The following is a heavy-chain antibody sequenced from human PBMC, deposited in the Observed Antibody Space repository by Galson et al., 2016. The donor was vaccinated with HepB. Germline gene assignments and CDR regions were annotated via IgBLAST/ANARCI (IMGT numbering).Heavy chain of an antibody. Sequence: PALVKPTQTLTLTCTVSGFSLSAPGVAVGWIRQAPGKALEWLAVMYWHNTERYSPSLESRLSVFKDTSSNQVFLTMTNMDPADTGTYYCAHRGFPSCAGGSCYGGAYDIWGQGTVVTVSS. CDR3: AHRGFPSCAGGSCYGGAYDI. D-gene: IGHD2-15*01. CDR1: GFSLSAPGVA. CDR2: MYWHNTE. J-gene: IGHJ3*02. V-gene: IGHV2-5*01.